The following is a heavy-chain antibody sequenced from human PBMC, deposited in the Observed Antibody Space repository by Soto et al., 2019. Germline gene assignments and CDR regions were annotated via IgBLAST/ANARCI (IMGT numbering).Heavy chain of an antibody. D-gene: IGHD1-20*01. CDR2: IERDDDDK. CDR1: GFSLTSPGMC. CDR3: ARSIRGPRRFNGMDV. V-gene: IGHV2-70*13. J-gene: IGHJ6*02. Sequence: GSGPTLVNPTETLTLTCTFSGFSLTSPGMCVSWIRQSPGKALEWLALIERDDDDKYYSTSLKTRLTISKDTRKNQVVLTMANMEPADTATYYCARSIRGPRRFNGMDVWGQGTTVTVSS.